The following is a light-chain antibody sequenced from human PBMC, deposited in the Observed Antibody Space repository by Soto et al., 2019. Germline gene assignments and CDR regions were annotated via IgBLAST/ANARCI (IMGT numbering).Light chain of an antibody. CDR3: QQYNDWWT. Sequence: IVNTQCPPTLSEYPGERATLSCRASQSVSSSYLAWYQQKPGQAPRLLIYGASTRATGVPGRFSGSGSGTEFTLTISSLQSEDFAVYYCQQYNDWWTFGQGTKVDIK. CDR1: QSVSSSY. CDR2: GAS. J-gene: IGKJ1*01. V-gene: IGKV3-15*01.